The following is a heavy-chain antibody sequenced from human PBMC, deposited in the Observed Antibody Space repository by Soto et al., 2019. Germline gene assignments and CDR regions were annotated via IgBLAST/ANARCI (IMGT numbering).Heavy chain of an antibody. CDR3: AKLPLMTTVAYFDY. D-gene: IGHD4-4*01. CDR1: GFTLSSDA. Sequence: EVQLLESGGGLVQPGGSLRLSCAASGFTLSSDAMSWVRQAPAKGLEWVSTVSGSGGSTYYADSVKGRFTISRDNSKNTLYLQMNSLRAEDTAIYYCAKLPLMTTVAYFDYWGQGTLVTVSS. J-gene: IGHJ4*02. V-gene: IGHV3-23*01. CDR2: VSGSGGST.